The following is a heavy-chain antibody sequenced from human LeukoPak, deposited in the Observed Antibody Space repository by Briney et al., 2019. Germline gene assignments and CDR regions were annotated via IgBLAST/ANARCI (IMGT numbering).Heavy chain of an antibody. CDR1: GFTVSTNY. CDR2: IYSGGTT. CDR3: ARTFLSGDGYKVGYFDY. Sequence: PGGSLRLSCAASGFTVSTNYMSWVRQAPGKGLEWVSLIYSGGTTYYAESVKGRFTISRDNSKNTLYLQMNSLTAEDTAVYCCARTFLSGDGYKVGYFDYWGEGTLVTVSS. J-gene: IGHJ4*02. D-gene: IGHD5-24*01. V-gene: IGHV3-53*01.